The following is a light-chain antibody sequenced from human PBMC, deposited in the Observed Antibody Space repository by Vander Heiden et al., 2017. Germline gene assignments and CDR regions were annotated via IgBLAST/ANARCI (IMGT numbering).Light chain of an antibody. J-gene: IGLJ1*01. CDR2: DSN. Sequence: SVLTQPPSVSAAPGQKVTISCSGSNSNIGKNYVSWYQQLPETAPKLLIYDSNKRPSGIPDRFSGSKSGTSATLGITGLQTGDEADYYCGTWDSSLSAHYVFGGGTKVTVL. CDR1: NSNIGKNY. CDR3: GTWDSSLSAHYV. V-gene: IGLV1-51*01.